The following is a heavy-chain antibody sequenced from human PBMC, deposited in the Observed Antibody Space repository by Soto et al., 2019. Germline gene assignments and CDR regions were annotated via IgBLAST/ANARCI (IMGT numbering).Heavy chain of an antibody. Sequence: GGSLRLSCAASGFTFSSYAMSWVRQAPGKGLEWVSAISGSGGSTYYADSVKGRFTISRDNSKNTLYLQMNSLRAEDTAVYYCAKSGPGRYRRYNWNYGNAFDIWGQGTMVTVSS. J-gene: IGHJ3*02. CDR3: AKSGPGRYRRYNWNYGNAFDI. D-gene: IGHD1-7*01. CDR2: ISGSGGST. V-gene: IGHV3-23*01. CDR1: GFTFSSYA.